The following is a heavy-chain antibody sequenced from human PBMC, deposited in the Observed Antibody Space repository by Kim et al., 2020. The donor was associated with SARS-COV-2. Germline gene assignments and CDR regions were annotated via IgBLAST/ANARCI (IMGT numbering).Heavy chain of an antibody. CDR2: ISGSGEDT. CDR3: AKDRRGSAASGRFYVDS. Sequence: GGSLRLSCVASGFTFNNYSMSWIRQAPGKGLQWVSYISGSGEDTYYADSMKGRFTVSRDKAKNTLYLQLSSLRADDTALYWCAKDRRGSAASGRFYVDSWGQGTLVTVSS. D-gene: IGHD6-13*01. J-gene: IGHJ4*02. V-gene: IGHV3-23*01. CDR1: GFTFNNYS.